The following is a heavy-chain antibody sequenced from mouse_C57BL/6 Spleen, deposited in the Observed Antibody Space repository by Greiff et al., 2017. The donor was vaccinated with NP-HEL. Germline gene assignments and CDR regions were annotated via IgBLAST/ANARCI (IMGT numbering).Heavy chain of an antibody. V-gene: IGHV1-52*01. D-gene: IGHD2-5*01. J-gene: IGHJ4*01. CDR1: GYTFTSYW. CDR3: ARGAYSNYWYAMDY. Sequence: QVHVKQPGAELVRPGSSVKLSCKASGYTFTSYWMHWVKQRPIQGLEWIGNIDPSDSETHYNQKFKDKATLTVDKSSSTAYMQLSSLTSEDSAVYYCARGAYSNYWYAMDYWGQGTSVTVSS. CDR2: IDPSDSET.